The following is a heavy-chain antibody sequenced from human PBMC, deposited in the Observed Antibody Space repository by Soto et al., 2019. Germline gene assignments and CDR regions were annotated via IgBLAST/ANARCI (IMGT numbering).Heavy chain of an antibody. CDR3: ARDPGVVGAANWFGP. CDR1: GGSISSGDYY. J-gene: IGHJ5*02. Sequence: KASETLSLTCTVSGGSISSGDYYWSWIRQHPGKGLEWIGYMYYSGSTYYNPSLKNRVTISVDTSKNQFSLKLSSVTAADTAVYYCARDPGVVGAANWFGPWGQGTPGTLS. CDR2: MYYSGST. V-gene: IGHV4-31*03. D-gene: IGHD2-21*01.